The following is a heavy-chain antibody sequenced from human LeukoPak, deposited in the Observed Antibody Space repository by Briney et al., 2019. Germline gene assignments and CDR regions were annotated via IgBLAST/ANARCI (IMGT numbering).Heavy chain of an antibody. D-gene: IGHD5-12*01. CDR2: IRSTANSYAT. Sequence: GGSLRLSCAASGFTFSGSAMHWVRQASGKGLEWVGRIRSTANSYATAYAASVKGRFTISRDDSKNTAYLQMNSLKTEDTAVYYCTRRIVATFGPPGDYWGQGTLVTVSS. CDR3: TRRIVATFGPPGDY. CDR1: GFTFSGSA. J-gene: IGHJ4*02. V-gene: IGHV3-73*01.